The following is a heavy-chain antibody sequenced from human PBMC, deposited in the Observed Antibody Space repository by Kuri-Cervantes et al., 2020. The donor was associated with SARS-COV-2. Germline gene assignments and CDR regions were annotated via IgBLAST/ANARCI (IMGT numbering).Heavy chain of an antibody. J-gene: IGHJ4*02. V-gene: IGHV3-74*01. Sequence: GESLKIPXAASGFTFSSYAMSWVRQAPGKGLELVSRINPDGSYTNNADSVKGRFTLSRDNAKNMLFLHMNSLRAEDTAVYYCVRDGDPWNFNYWGQGTLVTVSS. CDR3: VRDGDPWNFNY. CDR2: INPDGSYT. D-gene: IGHD7-27*01. CDR1: GFTFSSYA.